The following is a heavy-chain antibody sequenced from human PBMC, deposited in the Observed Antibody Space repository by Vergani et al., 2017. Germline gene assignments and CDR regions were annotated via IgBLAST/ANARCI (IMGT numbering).Heavy chain of an antibody. CDR1: GYTLPELS. V-gene: IGHV1-24*01. D-gene: IGHD6-13*01. CDR3: ARDQXFLVAAAATGSSYYGMDV. Sequence: QVQLVQSGAEVKKPGASVKVSCKVSGYTLPELSMHWVRQAPGKGLEWMGGFDPEDGETIYAQTFQGRVTMTEDTSTDTAYMELSSLRSEDTAVYYCARDQXFLVAAAATGSSYYGMDVWGQGTTVTVSS. J-gene: IGHJ6*02. CDR2: FDPEDGET.